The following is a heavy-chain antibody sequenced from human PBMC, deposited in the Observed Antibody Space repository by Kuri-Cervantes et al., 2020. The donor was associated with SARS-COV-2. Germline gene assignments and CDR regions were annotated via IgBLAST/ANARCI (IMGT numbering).Heavy chain of an antibody. CDR1: GFTFSSYG. CDR3: ARPHLTVGPPYGMDV. J-gene: IGHJ6*02. V-gene: IGHV3-33*01. Sequence: GESLKISCAASGFTFSSYGMHWVRQAPGKGLEWVAVIWYDGSNKYYADSVKGRFTISRDNSKNTLYLQMNSLRAEDTAVYYCARPHLTVGPPYGMDVWGQGTTVTVSS. CDR2: IWYDGSNK. D-gene: IGHD4-11*01.